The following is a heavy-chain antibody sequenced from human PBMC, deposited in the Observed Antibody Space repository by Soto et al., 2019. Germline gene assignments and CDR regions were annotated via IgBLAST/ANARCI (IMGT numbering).Heavy chain of an antibody. CDR3: ARGDSTDCSNFVCSFFYHHVMDV. CDR2: INPKSGGT. Sequence: DSVNVSCKASGYSFTDYHIHWVRQAPGQGLEWLGRINPKSGGTSTAQKFQGWVTMTTDTSTSTASMELTRLTSDDTAIYYCARGDSTDCSNFVCSFFYHHVMDVWAQGSTVTVS. CDR1: GYSFTDYH. J-gene: IGHJ6*02. V-gene: IGHV1-2*04. D-gene: IGHD2-8*01.